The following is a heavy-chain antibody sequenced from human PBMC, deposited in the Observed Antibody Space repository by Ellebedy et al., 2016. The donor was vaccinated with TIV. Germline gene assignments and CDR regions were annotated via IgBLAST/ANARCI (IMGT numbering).Heavy chain of an antibody. Sequence: SGPTLVKPTQTLTLTCTFSGFSLSTSGVGVGWIRQPPGKALEWLALIYWDDDKRYSPSLKSRLTITKDTSKNQVVLTMTSMDPVDTATYYCAHTITMVRGVITYHYYGMDVWGQGTTVTVSS. CDR3: AHTITMVRGVITYHYYGMDV. CDR2: IYWDDDK. CDR1: GFSLSTSGVG. D-gene: IGHD3-10*01. V-gene: IGHV2-5*02. J-gene: IGHJ6*02.